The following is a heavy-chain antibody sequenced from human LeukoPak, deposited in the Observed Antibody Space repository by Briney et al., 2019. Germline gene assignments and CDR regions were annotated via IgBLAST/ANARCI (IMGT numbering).Heavy chain of an antibody. CDR1: GYTFTSYD. D-gene: IGHD3-10*01. CDR2: MNPNSGNT. Sequence: ASVKVSCKASGYTFTSYDINWVRQATGQGLEWMGWMNPNSGNTGYAQKFQGRVTMTRNTSISTAYMELSSLRSEDTAVYYCARDGGHYGSGSYYIDYWGQGTLVTVSS. J-gene: IGHJ4*02. CDR3: ARDGGHYGSGSYYIDY. V-gene: IGHV1-8*02.